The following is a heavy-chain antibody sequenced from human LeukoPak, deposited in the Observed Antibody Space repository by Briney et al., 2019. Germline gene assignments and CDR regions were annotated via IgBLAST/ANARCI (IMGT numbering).Heavy chain of an antibody. CDR2: IYYSGST. CDR3: ARRKGYSRGLFDY. D-gene: IGHD5-12*01. CDR1: GGSISSYY. Sequence: PSETLSLTCTVSGGSISSYYWSWIRQPPGKGLEWIGYIYYSGSTNYNPSLKSRVTISVDTSKNQFSLKLSSVTAADTAVYYCARRKGYSRGLFDYWGQGTLVTVSS. V-gene: IGHV4-59*01. J-gene: IGHJ4*02.